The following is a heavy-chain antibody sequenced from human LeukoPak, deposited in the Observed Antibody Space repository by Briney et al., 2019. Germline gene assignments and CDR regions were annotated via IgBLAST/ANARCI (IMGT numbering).Heavy chain of an antibody. CDR1: GYSFTSYG. J-gene: IGHJ4*02. CDR3: ARAAGGGYFDF. D-gene: IGHD6-13*01. Sequence: ASVKVSCKASGYSFTSYGISWVRQAPGQGLEWMGWISAYNSNTNYAQNLQGRVNMTTDTSTSTVYLDLRSLRSDDTAVYYCARAAGGGYFDFWGQGTLVAVSS. CDR2: ISAYNSNT. V-gene: IGHV1-18*01.